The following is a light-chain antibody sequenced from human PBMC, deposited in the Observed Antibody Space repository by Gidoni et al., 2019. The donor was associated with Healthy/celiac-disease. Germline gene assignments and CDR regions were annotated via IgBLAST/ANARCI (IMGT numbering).Light chain of an antibody. CDR2: EDS. V-gene: IGLV3-10*01. J-gene: IGLJ3*02. Sequence: VPYEDSKRPSGIPERFSGSSSGTMATLTISGAQVEDEADYYRYPTDRRCNPLFGRGTKLTVL. CDR3: YPTDRRCNPL.